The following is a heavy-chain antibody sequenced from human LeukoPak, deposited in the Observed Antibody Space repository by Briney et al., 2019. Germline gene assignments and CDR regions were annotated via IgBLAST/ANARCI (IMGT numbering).Heavy chain of an antibody. CDR2: IIPIFATA. CDR3: ARGPITTRSHFDY. CDR1: GGTFSSYA. V-gene: IGHV1-69*13. Sequence: SVKVSCKASGGTFSSYAISWVRQAPGQGLEWMGGIIPIFATANYAQKFQGRVTITADESTSTAYMGLSSLRSEDTAVYYCARGPITTRSHFDYWGQGTLVTVSS. J-gene: IGHJ4*02. D-gene: IGHD3-22*01.